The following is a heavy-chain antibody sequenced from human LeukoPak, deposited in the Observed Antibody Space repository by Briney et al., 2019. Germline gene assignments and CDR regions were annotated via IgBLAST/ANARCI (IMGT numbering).Heavy chain of an antibody. V-gene: IGHV3-53*01. CDR3: ARGNGYNFWDY. D-gene: IGHD3/OR15-3a*01. CDR2: FYKGGSI. J-gene: IGHJ4*02. Sequence: GGSLRLSCAASGLIVSGNYMSWVRQAPGKGLEWVSVFYKGGSIYYADSVRGRFTISRDDSRNTIYLQMNSLRAEDTAIYYCARGNGYNFWDYWGQGTLVTVCS. CDR1: GLIVSGNY.